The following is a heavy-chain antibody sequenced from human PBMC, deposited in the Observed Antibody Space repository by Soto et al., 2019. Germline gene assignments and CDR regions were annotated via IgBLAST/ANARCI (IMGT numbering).Heavy chain of an antibody. V-gene: IGHV4-39*01. Sequence: PSETLSLTCTVSGGSISSSSYYWGWIRQPPGKGLEWVGTISYSGSTYYNPSLKSRVTISVDTTNNQFSLKLSSVTAANTAVYYCARHGPKDDLNHVDYWGQGTLVTVSS. CDR2: ISYSGST. J-gene: IGHJ4*02. CDR3: ARHGPKDDLNHVDY. CDR1: GGSISSSSYY. D-gene: IGHD1-1*01.